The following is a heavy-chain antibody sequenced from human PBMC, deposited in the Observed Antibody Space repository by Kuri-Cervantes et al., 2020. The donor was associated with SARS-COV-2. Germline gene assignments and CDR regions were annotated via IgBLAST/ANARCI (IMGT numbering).Heavy chain of an antibody. Sequence: GESLKISCAASGFTFSSYWMHWVRQAPGKGLVWVSRINSDGSSTSYADSVKGRFTISRDNAKNTLYLQMNSLRGEDTAVYFCARGRVGVQDFWGQGTLVTVSS. CDR2: INSDGSST. J-gene: IGHJ4*02. CDR3: ARGRVGVQDF. V-gene: IGHV3-74*01. CDR1: GFTFSSYW. D-gene: IGHD2-21*01.